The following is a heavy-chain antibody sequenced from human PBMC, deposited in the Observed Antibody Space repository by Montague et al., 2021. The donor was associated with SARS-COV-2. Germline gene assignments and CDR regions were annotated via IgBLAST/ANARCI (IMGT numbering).Heavy chain of an antibody. CDR1: GFTFSSYE. J-gene: IGHJ4*02. Sequence: SLRLSCAASGFTFSSYEVNWVRQAPGKGLEWVSYISSSGSNIHYADSVKGRFSIYRDNAKNSLYLQMNSLRAEDTAVYYCARRTYYDGYWGQGTLVTVSS. CDR3: ARRTYYDGY. D-gene: IGHD3-22*01. V-gene: IGHV3-48*03. CDR2: ISSSGSNI.